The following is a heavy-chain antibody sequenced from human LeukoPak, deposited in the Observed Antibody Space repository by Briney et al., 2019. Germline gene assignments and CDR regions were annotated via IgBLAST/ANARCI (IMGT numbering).Heavy chain of an antibody. CDR3: AKDLSSSTSCYYFDY. CDR1: GFTFSSYG. Sequence: GGSLRLSCAASGFTFSSYGMHWVRQAPGKGLEWVAVISYDGSNKYYADSVKGRFTISRDNSKNTLYLQMNSLRAEDTAVYYCAKDLSSSTSCYYFDYWGQGTLVTVSS. J-gene: IGHJ4*02. CDR2: ISYDGSNK. V-gene: IGHV3-30*18. D-gene: IGHD2-2*01.